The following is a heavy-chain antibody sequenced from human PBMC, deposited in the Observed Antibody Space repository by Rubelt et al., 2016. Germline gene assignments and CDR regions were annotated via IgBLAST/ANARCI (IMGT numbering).Heavy chain of an antibody. Sequence: QVQLVQSGAEVKKPGASVKVSCKASGYTFTSYGISWVRQAPGQGLEWMGWISAYNGNTNYAQKRQGRDTITTDTATSTAYMELRSLGSDDTAVYYGAREVMAISDYWGQGTLVTVSS. D-gene: IGHD2-21*01. J-gene: IGHJ4*02. CDR1: GYTFTSYG. CDR3: AREVMAISDY. V-gene: IGHV1-18*01. CDR2: ISAYNGNT.